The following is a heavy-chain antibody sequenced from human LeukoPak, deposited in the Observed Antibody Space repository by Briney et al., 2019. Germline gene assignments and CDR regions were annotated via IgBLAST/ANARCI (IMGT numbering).Heavy chain of an antibody. D-gene: IGHD3-3*01. CDR1: GFTFSSYT. Sequence: PGGSLRLSCAASGFTFSSYTMTWVRQAAWTGLECVSYVTSSGSTIFYADSVKGRFTISRDDAKNSLYLQMNSLRADDTAVYYCARRAVNIAPPPGSYYYSYMDVWGKGTTVTVSS. J-gene: IGHJ6*03. CDR2: VTSSGSTI. V-gene: IGHV3-48*01. CDR3: ARRAVNIAPPPGSYYYSYMDV.